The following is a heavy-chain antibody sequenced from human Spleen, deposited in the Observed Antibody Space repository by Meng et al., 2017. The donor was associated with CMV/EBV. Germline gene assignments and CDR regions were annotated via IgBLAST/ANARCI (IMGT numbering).Heavy chain of an antibody. CDR3: ARDDPNVYYYYGMDV. Sequence: ASVKVSCKASGYTFITYYIHWVRQAPGQGLEWMGRINPDGGTTTYSQKFQGGVTLTSDTSTNTVYMELSRLRYEDTAVYYCARDDPNVYYYYGMDVWGQGTTVTVSS. CDR2: INPDGGTT. V-gene: IGHV1-46*01. D-gene: IGHD3-16*01. J-gene: IGHJ6*02. CDR1: GYTFITYY.